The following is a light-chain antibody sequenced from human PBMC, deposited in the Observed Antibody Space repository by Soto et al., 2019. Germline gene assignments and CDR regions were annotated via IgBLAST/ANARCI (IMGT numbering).Light chain of an antibody. J-gene: IGLJ1*01. CDR2: EGS. Sequence: QSALTQPASVSGSPGQSITISCTGTSSDVGSYNLVSWYQQHPGKAPKLMIYEGSKRPSGVSNRFSGSKSGNTASLTISGLQAEDEADYYCCSYAGSSNVFGTATKVTVL. CDR3: CSYAGSSNV. CDR1: SSDVGSYNL. V-gene: IGLV2-23*01.